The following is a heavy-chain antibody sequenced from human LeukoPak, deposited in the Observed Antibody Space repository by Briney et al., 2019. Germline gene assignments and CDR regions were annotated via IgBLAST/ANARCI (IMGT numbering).Heavy chain of an antibody. CDR3: AREHIWGLDY. Sequence: ASVNVSCKASGYTFTSYYMHWVRQAPGQGLEWMGIVNPSGGSTSYAQKFQGRVTMTRDTSTSTVYMELSSLRSEDTAVYYCAREHIWGLDYWGQGTLVTVSS. CDR1: GYTFTSYY. V-gene: IGHV1-46*01. J-gene: IGHJ4*02. D-gene: IGHD2-21*01. CDR2: VNPSGGST.